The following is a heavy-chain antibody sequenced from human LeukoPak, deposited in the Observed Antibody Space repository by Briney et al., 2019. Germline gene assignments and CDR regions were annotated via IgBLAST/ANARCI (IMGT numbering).Heavy chain of an antibody. CDR1: GGSISSYY. J-gene: IGHJ6*03. CDR2: IYYSGST. Sequence: PSETLSLTCTVSGGSISSYYWSWIRQPPGKGLEWIGYIYYSGSTNYNPSLKSRVTISVDTSKNQFSLKLSSVTAADTAVYYCARKIRYYYMDVWGKGTTVTVSS. CDR3: ARKIRYYYMDV. V-gene: IGHV4-59*01.